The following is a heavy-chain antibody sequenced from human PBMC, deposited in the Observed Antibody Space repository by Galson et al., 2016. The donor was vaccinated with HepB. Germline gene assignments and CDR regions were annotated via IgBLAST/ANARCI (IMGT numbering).Heavy chain of an antibody. CDR2: IKQDGTGK. J-gene: IGHJ4*02. D-gene: IGHD1-1*01. CDR3: VSNAGWKYDY. CDR1: GFTFSSNW. Sequence: SLRLSCAASGFTFSSNWMAWVRQAPGKGLEWVANIKQDGTGKYYVDSVKGRFTISKDNAKNSLYLQLNSLRAEDTAVYYCVSNAGWKYDYWGQGTLVTVSS. V-gene: IGHV3-7*01.